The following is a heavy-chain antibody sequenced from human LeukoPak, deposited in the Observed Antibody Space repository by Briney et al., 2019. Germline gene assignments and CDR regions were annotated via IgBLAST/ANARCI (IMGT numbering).Heavy chain of an antibody. Sequence: GGSLRLSCAASGFTFSSYGMHWVRQAPGKGLEWVASIKEDGSDKYYVDSVKGRFTISRDNAKNSLYLQMNSLRAEDTAIYYCARDVNYYYYMDVWGKGTTVTVSS. CDR3: ARDVNYYYYMDV. V-gene: IGHV3-7*01. CDR1: GFTFSSYG. J-gene: IGHJ6*03. CDR2: IKEDGSDK.